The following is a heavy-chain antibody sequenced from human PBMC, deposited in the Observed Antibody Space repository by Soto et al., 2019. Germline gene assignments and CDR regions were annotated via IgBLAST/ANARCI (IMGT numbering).Heavy chain of an antibody. Sequence: PGESLKISCRGSGYDFSTNWFGWVRQLPGRGLEWVGIMYPGDSDTRYNPSLQGHVTLSVDVTVSTAFLQWRSLETSDTGMYFCARLPRDCNKASCYYADHWGQGTQVTASS. V-gene: IGHV5-51*01. CDR3: ARLPRDCNKASCYYADH. CDR2: MYPGDSDT. J-gene: IGHJ4*02. CDR1: GYDFSTNW. D-gene: IGHD3-3*01.